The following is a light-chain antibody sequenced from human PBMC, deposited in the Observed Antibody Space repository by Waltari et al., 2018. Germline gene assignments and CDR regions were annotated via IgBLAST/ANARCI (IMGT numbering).Light chain of an antibody. Sequence: QSVLTQPPSVSGAPRQRVTISCSGSSSNIGNNTVNWYHQLPGKAPNLLIYYNDRVPSGVSDGFAGSQAGTSASLAISGLQSEDEADYYCATWDDSLNAYVFGTGTKVTVL. CDR1: SSNIGNNT. CDR3: ATWDDSLNAYV. CDR2: YND. J-gene: IGLJ1*01. V-gene: IGLV1-36*01.